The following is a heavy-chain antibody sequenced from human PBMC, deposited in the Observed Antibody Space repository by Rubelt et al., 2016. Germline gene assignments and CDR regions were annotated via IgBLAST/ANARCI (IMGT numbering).Heavy chain of an antibody. CDR3: ARHGAGSSPVKI. Sequence: QVQLQESGPGLVKPSETLSLTCTVSGGSISSYYWTWIRQPPGKGLEWIGYIYYSGSTNYSPSLKSRVTISVDTSRNQFSLRRSCVTAADTAVYYCARHGAGSSPVKIWGQGTMVTVSS. J-gene: IGHJ3*02. CDR2: IYYSGST. CDR1: GGSISSYY. V-gene: IGHV4-59*08. D-gene: IGHD3-10*01.